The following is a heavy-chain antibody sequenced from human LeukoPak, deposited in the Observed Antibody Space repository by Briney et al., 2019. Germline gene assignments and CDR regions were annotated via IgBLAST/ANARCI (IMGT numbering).Heavy chain of an antibody. V-gene: IGHV1-18*01. D-gene: IGHD3-9*01. J-gene: IGHJ4*02. Sequence: ASVKVSCKASGYTFTSYGISWVPPAPGQGLEWIEWIAAYNGNTNYAQKLQGRVTMTTDTSTSTAYMELRSLRSDDTAVYYCARVNDYDILTGYWGTFDYWGQGTLVTVSS. CDR3: ARVNDYDILTGYWGTFDY. CDR1: GYTFTSYG. CDR2: IAAYNGNT.